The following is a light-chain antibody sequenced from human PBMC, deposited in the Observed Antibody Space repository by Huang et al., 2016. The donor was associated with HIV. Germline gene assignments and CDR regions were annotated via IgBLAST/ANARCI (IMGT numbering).Light chain of an antibody. CDR3: QQASSFPLT. J-gene: IGKJ4*01. CDR2: DAS. Sequence: DIQMTQSPSSVSASVGDRVVITCRASQDISSWVAWYQQRPGKAPELLIFDASTWQTGVPSRVSGSGSGTDFVLTISSLQPEDFATYYCQQASSFPLTFGGGTKVEIK. V-gene: IGKV1-12*01. CDR1: QDISSW.